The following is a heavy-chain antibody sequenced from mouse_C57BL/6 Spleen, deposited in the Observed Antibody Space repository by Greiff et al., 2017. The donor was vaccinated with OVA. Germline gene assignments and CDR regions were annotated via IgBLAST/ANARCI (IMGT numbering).Heavy chain of an antibody. Sequence: LVESGAELARPGASVKMSCKASGYTFTSYTMHWVKQRPGQGLEWIGYINPSSGYTKYNQKFKDKATLTADKSSSTAYMQLSSLTSEDSAVYYCAREGTGKDYWGQGTTLTVSS. CDR2: INPSSGYT. D-gene: IGHD4-1*01. V-gene: IGHV1-4*01. CDR1: GYTFTSYT. J-gene: IGHJ2*01. CDR3: AREGTGKDY.